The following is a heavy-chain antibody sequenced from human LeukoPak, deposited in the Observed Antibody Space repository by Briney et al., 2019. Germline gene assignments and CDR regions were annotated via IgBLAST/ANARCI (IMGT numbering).Heavy chain of an antibody. V-gene: IGHV1-2*02. CDR3: ASTGYCGGDCYMYYFDY. CDR1: GYTFTGYY. J-gene: IGHJ4*02. CDR2: INPNSGGT. D-gene: IGHD2-21*01. Sequence: ASVKVSCKASGYTFTGYYMHWVRQAPGQGLEWMGWINPNSGGTNYAQKFQGRVTMTRDTSISTAYMELSRLRSDDTAVYYCASTGYCGGDCYMYYFDYWGQGTLVTVSS.